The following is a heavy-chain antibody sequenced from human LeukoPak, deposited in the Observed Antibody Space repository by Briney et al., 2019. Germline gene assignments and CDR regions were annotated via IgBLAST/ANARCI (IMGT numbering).Heavy chain of an antibody. CDR1: GYTFTSYY. V-gene: IGHV1-46*01. D-gene: IGHD3-10*01. CDR2: INPSTSST. Sequence: SVNFTCKASGYTFTSYYMHWVRRAPGQGLEWMGIINPSTSSTSYAQKFQGRLTMTRDTSTSTVYMELSSLTSEDTAVYYCARGATIWFGESRLDFWGERALVSVSS. J-gene: IGHJ4*02. CDR3: ARGATIWFGESRLDF.